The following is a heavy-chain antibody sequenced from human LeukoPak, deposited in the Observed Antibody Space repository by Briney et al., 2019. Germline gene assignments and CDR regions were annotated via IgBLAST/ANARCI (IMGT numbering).Heavy chain of an antibody. CDR2: IYTSGST. CDR1: GGSISSYY. CDR3: ATEKYYYGNSGYYSIDY. J-gene: IGHJ4*02. Sequence: SETLSLTCTVSGGSISSYYWSWIRQPAGKGLECIGRIYTSGSTNYNPSLKSRVTMSVDTSKNQFSLKLSSVTAADTAVYYCATEKYYYGNSGYYSIDYWGQGTLVTVSS. V-gene: IGHV4-4*07. D-gene: IGHD3-22*01.